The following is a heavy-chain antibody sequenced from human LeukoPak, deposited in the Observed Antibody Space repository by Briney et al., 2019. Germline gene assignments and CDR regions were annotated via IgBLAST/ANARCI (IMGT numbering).Heavy chain of an antibody. CDR2: IYSGGST. CDR3: ASEGAKSTTPLDY. Sequence: GGSLRLSCAASGFTVSTNYMSWVRQAPGKGLEWVSVIYSGGSTYYADSVKGRFTISRDNSKNTLYLQMNTLRAEDTAVYYCASEGAKSTTPLDYWGQGTLVTVSS. V-gene: IGHV3-53*01. D-gene: IGHD1-26*01. J-gene: IGHJ4*02. CDR1: GFTVSTNY.